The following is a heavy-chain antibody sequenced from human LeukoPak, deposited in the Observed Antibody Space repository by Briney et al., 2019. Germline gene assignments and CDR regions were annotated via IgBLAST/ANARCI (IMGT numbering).Heavy chain of an antibody. CDR1: GFTFSTYA. D-gene: IGHD3-22*01. V-gene: IGHV3-23*01. J-gene: IGHJ4*02. CDR3: AKDRGRYYDSSGYYWGYYFDS. CDR2: ISGSGGST. Sequence: GGSLRLSCAASGFTFSTYAVNWVRQAPGKGLEWVSTISGSGGSTYYADSVKGRFTISRDNSMNTLYLQMSSLRAEDTAVYYCAKDRGRYYDSSGYYWGYYFDSWGQGILVTVST.